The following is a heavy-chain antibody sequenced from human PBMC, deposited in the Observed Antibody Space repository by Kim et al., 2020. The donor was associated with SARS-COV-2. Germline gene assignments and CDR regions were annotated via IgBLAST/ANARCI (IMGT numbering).Heavy chain of an antibody. D-gene: IGHD1-26*01. Sequence: KYYADSVKGRFTISRDNSTNTLYLQMNSLRAEDTAVYYCAKAAEWEQFDYWGQGTLVTVSS. CDR3: AKAAEWEQFDY. J-gene: IGHJ4*02. CDR2: K. V-gene: IGHV3-33*06.